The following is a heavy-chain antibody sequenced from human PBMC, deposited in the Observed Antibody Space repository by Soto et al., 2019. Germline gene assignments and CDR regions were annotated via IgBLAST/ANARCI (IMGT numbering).Heavy chain of an antibody. Sequence: QITLRESGPTLVKPTQTLTLTCTFSGFSISTNGVGVAWIRQPPGKALQWLVLIYWDDDTRYTPSLKNRLTITKDTSKNQVVLTMTNMVPVDTATYYCAHRLPRRYGDYGVLDYWGQGILVTVSS. CDR1: GFSISTNGVG. J-gene: IGHJ4*02. CDR3: AHRLPRRYGDYGVLDY. V-gene: IGHV2-5*02. D-gene: IGHD4-17*01. CDR2: IYWDDDT.